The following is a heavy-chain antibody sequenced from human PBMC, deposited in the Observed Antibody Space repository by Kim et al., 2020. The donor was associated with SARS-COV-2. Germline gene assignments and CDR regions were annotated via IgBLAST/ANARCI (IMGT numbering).Heavy chain of an antibody. CDR3: ARSYNGFDY. Sequence: STSYAQKFQGRVTMTRDTSTSTVYMELSSLRSEDTAVYYCARSYNGFDYWGQGTLVTVSS. CDR2: ST. V-gene: IGHV1-46*01. J-gene: IGHJ4*02. D-gene: IGHD1-20*01.